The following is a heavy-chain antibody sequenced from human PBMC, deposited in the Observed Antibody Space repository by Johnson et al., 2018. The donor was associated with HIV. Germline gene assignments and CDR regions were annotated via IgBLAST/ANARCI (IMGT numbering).Heavy chain of an antibody. Sequence: MLLVESGGDLVQPGGSLRLSCAVSGFTVSSNYMSWVRRAPGKGLEWVSVIYSGGSTYYADSVKGRFTISRDNSKNTLYLQMNSLRADDTAVYYCARLPSGYRRDGFNIWGQGTMVTVSS. D-gene: IGHD6-25*01. CDR2: IYSGGST. J-gene: IGHJ3*02. V-gene: IGHV3-66*04. CDR3: ARLPSGYRRDGFNI. CDR1: GFTVSSNY.